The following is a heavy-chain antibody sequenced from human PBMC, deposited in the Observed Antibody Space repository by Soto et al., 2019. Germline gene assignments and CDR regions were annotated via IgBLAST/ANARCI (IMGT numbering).Heavy chain of an antibody. CDR1: GYSISSGYY. CDR3: ASASLVVIKPDAFDI. J-gene: IGHJ3*02. D-gene: IGHD3-22*01. V-gene: IGHV4-38-2*01. CDR2: IYHSGST. Sequence: SETLSLTCAVSGYSISSGYYWGWIRQPPGKGLEWIGSIYHSGSTYYNPSLKSRVTISVDTSKNQFSLKLSSVTAADTAVYYCASASLVVIKPDAFDIWGQGTMVTVPS.